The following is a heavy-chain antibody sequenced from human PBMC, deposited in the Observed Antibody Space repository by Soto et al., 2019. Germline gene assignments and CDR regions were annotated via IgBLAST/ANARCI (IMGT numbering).Heavy chain of an antibody. CDR3: ARDNDRLQLGGNYCYILDF. D-gene: IGHD4-4*01. Sequence: QVQLVQSGAEMKEPGSSVKVSCKTSGGTFSSSAISWLRQAPGQGLEWMGGIIPLFRTTDYAQKFQGRVTIAADESTSTAYMELSSLRSEDTAVYYCARDNDRLQLGGNYCYILDFWGQVTTITVSS. J-gene: IGHJ6*02. CDR1: GGTFSSSA. CDR2: IIPLFRTT. V-gene: IGHV1-69*12.